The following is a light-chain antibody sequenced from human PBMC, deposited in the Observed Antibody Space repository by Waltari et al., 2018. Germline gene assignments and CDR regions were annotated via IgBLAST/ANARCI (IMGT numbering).Light chain of an antibody. Sequence: TQSPATLSLSPGEITTLPFRASQSVSSHLAWYQHKPGQAPRLLIFGASTRATGIPDRFSGRATGTDFTLTISRLEPEDFAVYYCQNYNTSPFTFGPGTKLEI. CDR3: QNYNTSPFT. CDR1: QSVSSH. CDR2: GAS. V-gene: IGKV3D-15*01. J-gene: IGKJ3*01.